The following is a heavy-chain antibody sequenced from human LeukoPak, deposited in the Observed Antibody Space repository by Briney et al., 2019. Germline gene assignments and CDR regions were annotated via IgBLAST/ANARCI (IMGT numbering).Heavy chain of an antibody. D-gene: IGHD3-22*01. CDR1: GGSISSHY. V-gene: IGHV4-59*11. CDR3: ARDLSVGGYYSGFDS. CDR2: IYYSGST. J-gene: IGHJ4*02. Sequence: SETLSLTCTVSGGSISSHYWSWIRQPPGKGLEWIGYIYYSGSTNYNPSLMSRVSMSLDTSKNQFSLKLSSVTAADTAVYYCARDLSVGGYYSGFDSWGQGTLVTVSS.